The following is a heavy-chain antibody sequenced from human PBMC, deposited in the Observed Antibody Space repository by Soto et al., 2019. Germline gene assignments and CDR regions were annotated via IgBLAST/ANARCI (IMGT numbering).Heavy chain of an antibody. J-gene: IGHJ4*02. CDR3: GRERGGYSYGDY. D-gene: IGHD5-18*01. CDR1: GYTFSSYG. Sequence: QVQLVQSGAEVKKPGASVQISCKASGYTFSSYGISWVRQAPGQGLEWMGWVNIYNDKPTYAQKFQGRVTMTTDTSTSTVYLELRSLRSDDTAGYYCGRERGGYSYGDYWGQGTLVTVSS. V-gene: IGHV1-18*01. CDR2: VNIYNDKP.